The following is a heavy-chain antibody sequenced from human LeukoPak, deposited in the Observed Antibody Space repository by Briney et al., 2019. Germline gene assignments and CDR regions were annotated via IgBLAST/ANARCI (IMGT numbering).Heavy chain of an antibody. Sequence: GSLRLSCAASGFTFSSYEMNWVRQAPGKGLEWVANIKEDGSEKYYVDSVKGRFTISRDNAKNSLYLQMNSLRAEDTAVYYCARNSNRYMDVWGKGTTVTVSS. CDR2: IKEDGSEK. V-gene: IGHV3-7*01. CDR3: ARNSNRYMDV. CDR1: GFTFSSYE. D-gene: IGHD2/OR15-2a*01. J-gene: IGHJ6*03.